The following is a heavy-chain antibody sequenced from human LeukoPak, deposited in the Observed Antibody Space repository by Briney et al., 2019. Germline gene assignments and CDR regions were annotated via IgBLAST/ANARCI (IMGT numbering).Heavy chain of an antibody. D-gene: IGHD3-16*01. CDR1: GYSISSGYY. V-gene: IGHV4-38-2*02. CDR3: AKDLGYDYVWGEGNLYDY. J-gene: IGHJ4*02. Sequence: SETLSLTCTVSGYSISSGYYWGWIRQPPGKGLERIGSIYHSGSTYYNPSLKSRVTISVDTSKNQFSLKPSSVTAADTAVYYCAKDLGYDYVWGEGNLYDYWGQGILVTVSS. CDR2: IYHSGST.